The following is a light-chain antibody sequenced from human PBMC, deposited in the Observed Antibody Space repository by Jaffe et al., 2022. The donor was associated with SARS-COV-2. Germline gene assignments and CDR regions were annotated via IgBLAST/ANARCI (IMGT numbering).Light chain of an antibody. J-gene: IGLJ3*02. CDR3: SAWDGSAWF. Sequence: QAGLTQPPSVSKGLGQTATLTCTGNRNNVGYEGAAWLQQHQGHPPRLLSYRNNNRPSGISERFSASRSGNTASLTITGLRPEDEADYYCSAWDGSAWFFGGGTKLTVL. CDR1: RNNVGYEG. CDR2: RNN. V-gene: IGLV10-54*01.